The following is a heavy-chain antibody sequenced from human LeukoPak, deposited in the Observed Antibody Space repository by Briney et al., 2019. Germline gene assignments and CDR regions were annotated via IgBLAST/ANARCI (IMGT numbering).Heavy chain of an antibody. CDR3: AKDHYWSIDY. Sequence: GGSLRLSCAASGFDFSSNWMHWVRHAPGQGLVWVSRIKGDGISTNYADSVKGRYTISRDIAKNTLYLQMNSLRAEDTGVYYCAKDHYWSIDYWGRGTLVTVSS. J-gene: IGHJ4*02. V-gene: IGHV3-74*01. CDR1: GFDFSSNW. CDR2: IKGDGIST. D-gene: IGHD3-3*01.